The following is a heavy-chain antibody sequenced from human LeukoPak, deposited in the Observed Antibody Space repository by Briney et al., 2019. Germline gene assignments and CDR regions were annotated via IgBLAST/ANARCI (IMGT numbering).Heavy chain of an antibody. CDR3: ARGFLKGVVGVDP. J-gene: IGHJ5*02. Sequence: ASVKVSCKASGYTFTSYYMHWVRQAPGQGLEWMGIINPSGGSTSYAQRFQGRVTMTRDMSTSTVYMELSSLRSEDTAVYYCARGFLKGVVGVDPWGQGTLVIVSS. V-gene: IGHV1-46*01. CDR2: INPSGGST. D-gene: IGHD2-15*01. CDR1: GYTFTSYY.